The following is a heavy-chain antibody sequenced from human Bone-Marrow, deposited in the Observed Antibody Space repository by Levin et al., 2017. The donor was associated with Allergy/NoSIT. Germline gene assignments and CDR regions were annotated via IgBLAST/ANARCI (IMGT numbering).Heavy chain of an antibody. CDR3: ARDQGGWFGELIPPSCGFDP. J-gene: IGHJ5*02. CDR2: IYYSGST. D-gene: IGHD3-10*01. CDR1: GGSISSGDYY. V-gene: IGHV4-30-4*01. Sequence: SETLSLTCTVSGGSISSGDYYWSWIRQPPGKGLEWIGYIYYSGSTYYNPSLKSRVTISVDTSKNQFSLKLSSVTAADTAVYYCARDQGGWFGELIPPSCGFDPWGQGTLVTVSS.